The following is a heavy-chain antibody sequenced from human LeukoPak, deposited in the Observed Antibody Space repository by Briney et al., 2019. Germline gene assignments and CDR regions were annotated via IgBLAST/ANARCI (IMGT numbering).Heavy chain of an antibody. Sequence: SETLSLTCTVSGGSISSSSYYWGWIRQPPGKGLEWIGSIYYSGSTYYNPSLKSRVTTSVDTSKNQFSLKLSSVTAADTAVYYCARVTKWYPNKNYYYYYMDVWGKGTTVTVSS. D-gene: IGHD2-8*01. J-gene: IGHJ6*03. CDR2: IYYSGST. V-gene: IGHV4-39*07. CDR3: ARVTKWYPNKNYYYYYMDV. CDR1: GGSISSSSYY.